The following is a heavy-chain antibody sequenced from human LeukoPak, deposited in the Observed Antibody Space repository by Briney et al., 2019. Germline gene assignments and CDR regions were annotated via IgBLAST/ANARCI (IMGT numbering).Heavy chain of an antibody. CDR3: ARDGASPPYTHYYFDY. CDR1: GFTFSSYG. V-gene: IGHV3-33*01. CDR2: IWYDGSNK. J-gene: IGHJ4*02. Sequence: GGSLRLSCAASGFTFSSYGMHWVRQAPGKGLEWVAVIWYDGSNKYYADSVKGRFTISRDNSKNTLYLQMNSLRAEDTAVYYCARDGASPPYTHYYFDYWGQGTLVTVSS. D-gene: IGHD3-16*01.